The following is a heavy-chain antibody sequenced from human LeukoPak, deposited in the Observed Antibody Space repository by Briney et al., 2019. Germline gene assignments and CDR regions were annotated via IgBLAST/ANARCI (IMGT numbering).Heavy chain of an antibody. Sequence: PVKVSCKASGGTFISYAISRVRHAPGQGREWRGRIIPILGIANYAQKFQGRVTITADKSTSTAYMELSSLRSEDTAVYYCARDSIAAAGLFDYWGQGTLVTVSS. D-gene: IGHD6-13*01. CDR2: IIPILGIA. V-gene: IGHV1-69*04. CDR1: GGTFISYA. J-gene: IGHJ4*02. CDR3: ARDSIAAAGLFDY.